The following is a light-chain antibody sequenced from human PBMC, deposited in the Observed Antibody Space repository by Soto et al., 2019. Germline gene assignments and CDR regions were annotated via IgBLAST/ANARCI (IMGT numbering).Light chain of an antibody. Sequence: QSALTQPASVSGSPGQSITISCTGTSSDVGGYNYVSWYQQHPGKVPKLMINDVSDRPSGVSNRFSGSKSGNTAYLTISGLQAEDEADYYCSSYTSSTSEVFGGGTKLTVL. J-gene: IGLJ2*01. CDR2: DVS. CDR1: SSDVGGYNY. CDR3: SSYTSSTSEV. V-gene: IGLV2-14*03.